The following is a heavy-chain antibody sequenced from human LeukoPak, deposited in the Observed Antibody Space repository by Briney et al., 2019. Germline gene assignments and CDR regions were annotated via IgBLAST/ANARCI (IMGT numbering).Heavy chain of an antibody. D-gene: IGHD2-2*01. CDR2: IIPILGIA. CDR1: GGTFSSYI. V-gene: IGHV1-69*02. J-gene: IGHJ6*02. Sequence: ASVKVSCRASGGTFSSYIISWVRQAPGQGLEWMGRIIPILGIANYAQKFQGRVTITADKSTSTAYMELSSLRSEDTAVYYCARDCSSTSCYWYYYGMDVWGQGTAVTVSS. CDR3: ARDCSSTSCYWYYYGMDV.